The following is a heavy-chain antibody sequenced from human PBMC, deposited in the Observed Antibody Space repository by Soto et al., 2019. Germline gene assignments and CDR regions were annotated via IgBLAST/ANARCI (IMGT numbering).Heavy chain of an antibody. Sequence: GGSLRLSCEASVFTFSSYWMTWVRQAPGKGLEWVANIKQDGSEKNYVASVKGRFSISRDNAKNALYLQMNSLRAEDTAVYYCARDIVVVPAAYGMDVWGQGTTVTVSS. CDR2: IKQDGSEK. V-gene: IGHV3-7*01. CDR1: VFTFSSYW. CDR3: ARDIVVVPAAYGMDV. D-gene: IGHD2-2*01. J-gene: IGHJ6*02.